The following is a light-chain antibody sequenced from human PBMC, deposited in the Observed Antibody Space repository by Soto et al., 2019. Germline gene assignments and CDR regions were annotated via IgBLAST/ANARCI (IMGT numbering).Light chain of an antibody. Sequence: QSVLTQPPSASGTPGQRVTISCSGSSSNIGSNTVNWYQHLPGTAPKLLIYSNNQRPSGVPDRFSGSKSGTSASLATSGLQSEDEADYYCAAWDDSLNGPVFGGGTQLTVL. V-gene: IGLV1-44*01. J-gene: IGLJ7*01. CDR3: AAWDDSLNGPV. CDR2: SNN. CDR1: SSNIGSNT.